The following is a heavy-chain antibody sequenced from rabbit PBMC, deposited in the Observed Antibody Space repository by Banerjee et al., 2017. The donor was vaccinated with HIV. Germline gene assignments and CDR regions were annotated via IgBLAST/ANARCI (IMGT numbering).Heavy chain of an antibody. CDR2: IYGGSSGST. J-gene: IGHJ4*01. CDR3: ARGISRTNL. Sequence: QEQLEESGGDLVKPEGSLTLTCTASGFSFSSYWICWVRQAPGKGMERIGCIYGGSSGSTYYASWAKSRFTISKTSSTTVTLQMTSLTAADTATYFCARGISRTNLWGQGTLVTVS. V-gene: IGHV1S45*01. CDR1: GFSFSSYW. D-gene: IGHD1-1*01.